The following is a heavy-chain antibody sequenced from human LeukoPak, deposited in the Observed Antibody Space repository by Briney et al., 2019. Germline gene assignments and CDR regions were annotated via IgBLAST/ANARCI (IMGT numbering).Heavy chain of an antibody. CDR2: ISYDGSNK. CDR3: AKDHGVEQWLDGQGDDY. Sequence: PGGSLRLSCAASGVTFSSCGMHWVRQAPGKGLEWVAVISYDGSNKYYADSVKGRFTISRDNSKNTLYLQMNSLRAEDTAVYYCAKDHGVEQWLDGQGDDYWGQGTLVTVSS. CDR1: GVTFSSCG. V-gene: IGHV3-30*18. D-gene: IGHD6-19*01. J-gene: IGHJ4*02.